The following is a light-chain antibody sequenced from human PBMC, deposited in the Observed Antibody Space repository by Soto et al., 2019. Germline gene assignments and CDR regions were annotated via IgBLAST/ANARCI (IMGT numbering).Light chain of an antibody. CDR3: QQVKGFALT. Sequence: DIQMTQSPSSVSAFVGDRVAITCRARHDIARWLAWYQQQPGKAPRLLIYAASSLQSGVPTRFSGSGSGTDFTLTIANLQPEDSAVYYCQQVKGFALTCCGGTKVE. CDR2: AAS. V-gene: IGKV1-12*01. CDR1: HDIARW. J-gene: IGKJ4*01.